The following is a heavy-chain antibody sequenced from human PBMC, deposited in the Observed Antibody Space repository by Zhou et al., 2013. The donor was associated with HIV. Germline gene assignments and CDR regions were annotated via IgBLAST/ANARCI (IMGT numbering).Heavy chain of an antibody. D-gene: IGHD1-26*01. Sequence: VQLQQWGAGLLKPSETLSLTCAVYGGSFSGYYWNWIYQPPGKGLEWIGEINHSGNTNYNPSLKSRVTISVDTSKNQFSLKVSSVTAADTAIYYCARRQEGWGLRLVGASWFDPWGQGTLVTVSS. J-gene: IGHJ5*02. V-gene: IGHV4-34*01. CDR1: GGSFSGYY. CDR3: ARRQEGWGLRLVGASWFDP. CDR2: INHSGNT.